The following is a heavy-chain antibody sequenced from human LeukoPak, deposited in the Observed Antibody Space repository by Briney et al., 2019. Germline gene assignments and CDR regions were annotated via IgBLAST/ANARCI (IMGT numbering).Heavy chain of an antibody. CDR1: GFTFSSYS. V-gene: IGHV3-48*01. CDR2: ISSSSTI. CDR3: ARGHSSSWGTFDP. Sequence: GGSLRLSCAASGFTFSSYSMNWVRQAPGKGLEWVSYISSSSTIYYADSVKGRFTISRDNAKNSLYLQMNSLGAEDTAVYYCARGHSSSWGTFDPWGQGTLVTVSS. D-gene: IGHD6-13*01. J-gene: IGHJ5*02.